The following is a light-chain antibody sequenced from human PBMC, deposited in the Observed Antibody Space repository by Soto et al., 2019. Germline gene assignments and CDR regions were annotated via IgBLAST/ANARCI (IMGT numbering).Light chain of an antibody. J-gene: IGKJ4*01. V-gene: IGKV3-20*01. CDR1: QSVSSY. CDR2: GAS. CDR3: QQYGRSPL. Sequence: EIVLTQAPATLSLSPGERATLSCRASQSVSSYLAWYQQKPGQAPRLLIYGASSRATGIPDRFSGSGSGTDFTLTISRLEPEDFAVYYCQQYGRSPLFGGGTKVDIK.